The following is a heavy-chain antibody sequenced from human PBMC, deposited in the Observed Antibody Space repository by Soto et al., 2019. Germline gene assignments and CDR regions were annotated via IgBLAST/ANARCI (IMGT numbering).Heavy chain of an antibody. CDR1: GFTFSSYA. CDR2: ISYDGISE. CDR3: ARDLAGYDSGTYFDF. Sequence: QVQLVESGGGVVQPGRSLRLSCAASGFTFSSYAMHWVRQAPGKGLEWVAIISYDGISEYYADSVKGRFNISRDNSKNTLDLQMSSLRIEDTAVYYCARDLAGYDSGTYFDFRGQGTLVTVSS. D-gene: IGHD5-18*01. J-gene: IGHJ4*02. V-gene: IGHV3-30-3*01.